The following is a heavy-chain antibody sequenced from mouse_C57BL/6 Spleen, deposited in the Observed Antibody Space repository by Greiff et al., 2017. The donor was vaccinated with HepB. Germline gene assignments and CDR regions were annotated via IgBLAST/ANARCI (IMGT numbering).Heavy chain of an antibody. D-gene: IGHD1-1*01. CDR2: IDPETGGT. V-gene: IGHV1-15*01. CDR1: GYTFTDYE. J-gene: IGHJ3*01. Sequence: VQGVESGAELVRPGASVTLSCKASGYTFTDYEMHWVKQTPVHGLEWIGAIDPETGGTAYNQKFKGKAILTADKSSSTAYMELRSLTSEDSAVYYCTREGITTVEAWFAYWGQGTLVTVSA. CDR3: TREGITTVEAWFAY.